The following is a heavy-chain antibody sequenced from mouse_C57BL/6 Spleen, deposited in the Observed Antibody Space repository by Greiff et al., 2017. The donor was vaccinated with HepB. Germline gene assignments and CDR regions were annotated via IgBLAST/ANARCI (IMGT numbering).Heavy chain of an antibody. J-gene: IGHJ2*01. V-gene: IGHV1-80*01. CDR3: ARRELRDYFDY. Sequence: QVQLQQSGAELVKPGASVKISCKASGYAFSSYWMNWVKQRPGKGLEWIGQIYPGDGDTNYNGKFKGKATLTADKSSSTAYMQLSSLTSEDSAVYFCARRELRDYFDYWGQGTTLTVSS. CDR1: GYAFSSYW. D-gene: IGHD2-12*01. CDR2: IYPGDGDT.